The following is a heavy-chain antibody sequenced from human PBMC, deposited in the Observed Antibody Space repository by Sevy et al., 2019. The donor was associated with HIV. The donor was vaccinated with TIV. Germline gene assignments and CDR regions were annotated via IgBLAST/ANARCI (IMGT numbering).Heavy chain of an antibody. CDR1: GFTFSSYA. D-gene: IGHD6-13*01. V-gene: IGHV3-30*14. CDR2: ISYDGSNK. CDR3: ARDWLPIATAGNLDY. J-gene: IGHJ4*02. Sequence: QLGGSLRLSCAAAGFTFSSYALHWVRQAPGKGLEWVAVISYDGSNKYYADSVKGRFSISRDNSKYALYLQMNTLRPEDTAVYYCARDWLPIATAGNLDYWGRGTLVTVSS.